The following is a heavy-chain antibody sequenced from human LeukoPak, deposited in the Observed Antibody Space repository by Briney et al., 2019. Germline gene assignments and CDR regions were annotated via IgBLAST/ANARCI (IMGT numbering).Heavy chain of an antibody. J-gene: IGHJ4*02. D-gene: IGHD4-11*01. CDR3: ARLGNYADFDY. V-gene: IGHV3-7*01. Sequence: GGSLRLSCAASGFTFSSYWMSWARQAPGKGLEWVANIKQDGSEKYYVDSVKGRFTFSRDNAKNSLYLQMNSLRAEDTAVYYCARLGNYADFDYWGQGTLVTVSS. CDR2: IKQDGSEK. CDR1: GFTFSSYW.